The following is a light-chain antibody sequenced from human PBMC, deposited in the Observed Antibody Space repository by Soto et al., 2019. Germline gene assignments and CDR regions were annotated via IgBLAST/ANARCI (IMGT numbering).Light chain of an antibody. Sequence: ETVLTQSPATLSLSPGERATLSCRASQSVRSNLAWYQQKPGQAPRLLIYDASNRATGIPARFSGSGSGTDFTLTISSLEPEDFAVYYCQQRSNWPPITFGQGTRLEIK. CDR2: DAS. CDR3: QQRSNWPPIT. J-gene: IGKJ5*01. V-gene: IGKV3-11*01. CDR1: QSVRSN.